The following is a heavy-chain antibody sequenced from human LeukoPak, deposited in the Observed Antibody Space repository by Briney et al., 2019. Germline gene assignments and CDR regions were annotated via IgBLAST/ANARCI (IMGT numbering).Heavy chain of an antibody. V-gene: IGHV1-18*01. Sequence: ASVKVSCKASGYTFTSYGISWVRQAPGRGLEWMGWISAYNGNTNYAQKLQGRVTMTTDTSTSTAYMELRSLRSDDTAVYYCARAAYCGGDCYPYIDYWGQGTLVTVSS. CDR3: ARAAYCGGDCYPYIDY. D-gene: IGHD2-21*02. CDR1: GYTFTSYG. CDR2: ISAYNGNT. J-gene: IGHJ4*02.